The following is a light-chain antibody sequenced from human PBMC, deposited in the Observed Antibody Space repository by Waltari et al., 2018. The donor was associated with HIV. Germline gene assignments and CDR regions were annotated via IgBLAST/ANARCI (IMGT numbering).Light chain of an antibody. CDR3: LLSFNGVVV. Sequence: QSVVTQEPSLTVSPGGTVTLTCASSSGAVTSGHCPYWFQRRPGQAPKTPIYDTSSRHSWTPARFSGSLRGGKAALTLSGAQFEDEADYFCLLSFNGVVVFGGGTTLTVL. J-gene: IGLJ2*01. CDR2: DTS. CDR1: SGAVTSGHC. V-gene: IGLV7-46*01.